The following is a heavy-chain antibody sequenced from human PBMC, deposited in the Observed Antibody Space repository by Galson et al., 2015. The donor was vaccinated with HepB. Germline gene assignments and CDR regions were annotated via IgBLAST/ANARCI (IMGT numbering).Heavy chain of an antibody. CDR3: ARDRSFTVVAATQGFDY. D-gene: IGHD2-15*01. V-gene: IGHV1-46*01. CDR1: GYTFTSYY. CDR2: INPSGGST. J-gene: IGHJ4*02. Sequence: SVKVSCKASGYTFTSYYMHWVRQAPGQGLEWMGIINPSGGSTSYAQTFQGRVTMTRDTSTSTVYMELSSLRSEDTAVYYCARDRSFTVVAATQGFDYWGQGTLVTVSS.